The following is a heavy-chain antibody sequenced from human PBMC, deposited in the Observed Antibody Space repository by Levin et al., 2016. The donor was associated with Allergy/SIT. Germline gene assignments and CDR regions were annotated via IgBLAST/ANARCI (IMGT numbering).Heavy chain of an antibody. CDR2: IYYSGST. J-gene: IGHJ3*02. CDR3: ARDGSGYYGWAERGAFDI. V-gene: IGHV4-59*01. D-gene: IGHD3-22*01. Sequence: SETLSLTCTVSGGSISSYYWSWIRQPPGKGLEWIGYIYYSGSTNYNPSLKSRVTISVDTSKNQFSLKLSSVTAADTAVYYCARDGSGYYGWAERGAFDIWGQGTMVTVSS. CDR1: GGSISSYY.